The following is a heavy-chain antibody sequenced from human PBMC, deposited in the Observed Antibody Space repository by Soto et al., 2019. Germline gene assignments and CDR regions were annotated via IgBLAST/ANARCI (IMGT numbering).Heavy chain of an antibody. CDR3: AKGFVGVCYHCSYHFDS. J-gene: IGHJ4*02. Sequence: GGSLRLSCAGSGFRFDKAWMNWVRQAPGKGLEWVSGISPSGGNTYYADSVKGRFTISRDNSKNTLYLQMNSLRAEDTAVYYCAKGFVGVCYHCSYHFDSWGQGALVTVSS. CDR2: ISPSGGNT. CDR1: GFRFDKAW. V-gene: IGHV3-23*01. D-gene: IGHD2-8*01.